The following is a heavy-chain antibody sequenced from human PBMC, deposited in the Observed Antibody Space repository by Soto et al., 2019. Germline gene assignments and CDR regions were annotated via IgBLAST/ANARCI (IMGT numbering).Heavy chain of an antibody. CDR1: GFTFDDYA. CDR3: AKPFTRYCSGGSCYSGYFQH. D-gene: IGHD2-15*01. V-gene: IGHV3-9*01. J-gene: IGHJ1*01. CDR2: ISWNSGSI. Sequence: GGSLRLSCAASGFTFDDYAMHWVRQAPGKGLEWVSGISWNSGSIGYAYSVKGRFTISRDNAKNSLYLQMNSLRAEDTALYYCAKPFTRYCSGGSCYSGYFQHWGQGTLVTVSS.